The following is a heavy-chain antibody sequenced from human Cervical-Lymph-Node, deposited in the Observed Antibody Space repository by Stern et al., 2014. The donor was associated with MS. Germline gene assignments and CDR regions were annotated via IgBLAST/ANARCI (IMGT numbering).Heavy chain of an antibody. CDR2: INPADGAT. CDR3: ARGYSSGSRYYYFDY. D-gene: IGHD6-19*01. CDR1: GYRFTSYY. Sequence: QLVQSGAEVKKPGASVKISCKASGYRFTSYYLHWVRQAPGQRLEWMGLINPADGATRYAQRFQGRVTVTRDTSTSTVYLELSSLRSEDTALYYCARGYSSGSRYYYFDYWGQGTLVTVSS. J-gene: IGHJ4*02. V-gene: IGHV1-46*03.